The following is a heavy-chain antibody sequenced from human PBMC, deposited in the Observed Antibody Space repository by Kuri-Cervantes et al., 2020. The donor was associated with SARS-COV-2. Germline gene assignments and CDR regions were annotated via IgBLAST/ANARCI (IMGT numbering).Heavy chain of an antibody. J-gene: IGHJ6*02. CDR2: IDGDGTSI. CDR3: ARGDDMDV. Sequence: GESLKISCAASGFTFSAYWMHWVRHAPGKGLVWVSHIDGDGTSIGYADSVKGRFTISRDNAKGTLYLQMNSLRAEDTAMYYCARGDDMDVWGQGTTVTVSS. V-gene: IGHV3-74*01. CDR1: GFTFSAYW.